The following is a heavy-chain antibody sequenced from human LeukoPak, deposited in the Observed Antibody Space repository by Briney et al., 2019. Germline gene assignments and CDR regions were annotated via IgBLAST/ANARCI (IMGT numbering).Heavy chain of an antibody. D-gene: IGHD3-10*02. CDR3: TKRGGMFPAHYFDY. J-gene: IGHJ4*02. CDR1: GFTFSSYG. CDR2: ISASGGST. Sequence: GGSLRLSCAASGFTFSSYGMSWVRQSPGKGLEWVSGISASGGSTYYADSVKGRFTISRDNPKNTLYLQMNSLRAEDTAVYYCTKRGGMFPAHYFDYWGQGTLVTVSS. V-gene: IGHV3-23*01.